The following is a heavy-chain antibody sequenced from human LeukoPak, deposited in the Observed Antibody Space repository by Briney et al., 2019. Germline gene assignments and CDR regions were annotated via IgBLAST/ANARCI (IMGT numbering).Heavy chain of an antibody. V-gene: IGHV3-43*01. CDR1: GFIFEDYI. D-gene: IGHD3-10*01. CDR3: AKGPRVYGSGLHGFDY. Sequence: PGGSLRLSCTASGFIFEDYIIHWVRQAPGKGLEWVSLISWDGETTNYADSVKGRFTISGDNRRNSLYLQMNSLSTEDTASYYCAKGPRVYGSGLHGFDYWGQGTLVTVSS. CDR2: ISWDGETT. J-gene: IGHJ4*02.